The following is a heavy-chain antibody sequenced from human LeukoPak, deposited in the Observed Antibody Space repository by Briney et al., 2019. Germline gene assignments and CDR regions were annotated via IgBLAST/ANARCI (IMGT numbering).Heavy chain of an antibody. CDR2: IIPIFGTA. Sequence: SVKVSCKASGGTFSSYAISWVRQAPGQGLAWMGGIIPIFGTANYAQKFQGRVTITADESTSTAYMELSSLRSEDTAVYYCARDKYCSGGSCYFSHFDYWGQGTLVTVSS. D-gene: IGHD2-15*01. J-gene: IGHJ4*02. CDR3: ARDKYCSGGSCYFSHFDY. V-gene: IGHV1-69*13. CDR1: GGTFSSYA.